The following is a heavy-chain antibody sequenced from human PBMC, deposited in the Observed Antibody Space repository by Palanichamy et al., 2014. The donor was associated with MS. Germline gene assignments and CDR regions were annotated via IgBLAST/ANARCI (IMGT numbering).Heavy chain of an antibody. CDR1: GFTVSSNY. Sequence: EVQLVESGGGLIQPGGSLRLSCAASGFTVSSNYMSWVRQAPGKGLEWVSVIYSGGSTYYADSVKGRFTISRDNSKNTLYLQMNSLRAEDTAVYYCARDPITPPGIAVAGSDCWGQGTLVTVSS. CDR2: IYSGGST. J-gene: IGHJ4*02. D-gene: IGHD6-19*01. CDR3: ARDPITPPGIAVAGSDC. V-gene: IGHV3-53*01.